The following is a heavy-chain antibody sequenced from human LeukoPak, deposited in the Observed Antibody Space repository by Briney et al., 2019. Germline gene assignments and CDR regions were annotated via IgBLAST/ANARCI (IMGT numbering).Heavy chain of an antibody. V-gene: IGHV3-48*02. D-gene: IGHD1-26*01. J-gene: IGHJ4*02. CDR1: GFTFSTYS. CDR2: ISSSSSTI. CDR3: ARDRVAGATHYFDY. Sequence: QAGGSPRLSCAASGFTFSTYSMNWVRQAPGKGLEWVSYISSSSSTIYYADSVKGRFTISRDNAKNSLYLQMNSLRHEDTAVYYCARDRVAGATHYFDYWGQGTLVTVSS.